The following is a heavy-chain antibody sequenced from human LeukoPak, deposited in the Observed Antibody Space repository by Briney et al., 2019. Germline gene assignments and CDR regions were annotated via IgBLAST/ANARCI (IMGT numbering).Heavy chain of an antibody. CDR1: GFTFSSYA. Sequence: PGGSLRLSCAASGFTFSSYAMSWVRQAPGKGLEWVSAISGSGGSTYYADSVKGRFTISRDNSKNTLYLQMNSLRAEDTAVYYCAKGMVRGVILYYYYYMDVWGKGTTVTVSS. V-gene: IGHV3-23*01. J-gene: IGHJ6*03. D-gene: IGHD3-10*01. CDR2: ISGSGGST. CDR3: AKGMVRGVILYYYYYMDV.